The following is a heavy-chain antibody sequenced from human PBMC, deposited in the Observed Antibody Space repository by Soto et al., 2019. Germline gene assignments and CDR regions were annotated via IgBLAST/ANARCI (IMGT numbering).Heavy chain of an antibody. Sequence: GGSLRLSCAASGFTFGSYAMSWVRQAPGKGLEWVSAISGSGGSTYYADSVKGRFTISRDNSKNTLYLQMNSLRAEDTAVYYCAKEDCSSTSCYRVYYYYGMDVWGQGTTVTDSS. V-gene: IGHV3-23*01. J-gene: IGHJ6*02. CDR1: GFTFGSYA. CDR2: ISGSGGST. D-gene: IGHD2-2*01. CDR3: AKEDCSSTSCYRVYYYYGMDV.